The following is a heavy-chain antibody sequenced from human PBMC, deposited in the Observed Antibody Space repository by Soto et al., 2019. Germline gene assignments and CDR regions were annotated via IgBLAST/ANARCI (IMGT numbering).Heavy chain of an antibody. J-gene: IGHJ2*01. Sequence: QVQLVQSGAEVKKPGSSVKVSCKASGGTFSSYAISWVRQAPGQGLEWMGGIIPIFGTANYAQKFQGRVTMTADESTSTAYMELSSVSSDATAGYYCARDGAGIVGATDRSFDLWGRGTLVTVSS. CDR3: ARDGAGIVGATDRSFDL. CDR2: IIPIFGTA. D-gene: IGHD1-26*01. V-gene: IGHV1-69*12. CDR1: GGTFSSYA.